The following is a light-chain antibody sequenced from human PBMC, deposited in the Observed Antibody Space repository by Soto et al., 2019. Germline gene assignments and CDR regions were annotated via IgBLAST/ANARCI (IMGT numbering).Light chain of an antibody. Sequence: QSVLTQPASVSGSPGQSITISCTGTRSDVGGYKYVSWYQQHPGKAPKLMIYEVSNRPSGVSNRFSGSKSGNTASLTISGLQTGDEADYYCGSWDSSLSAYVFGTGTKVTV. CDR1: RSDVGGYKY. CDR3: GSWDSSLSAYV. CDR2: EVS. V-gene: IGLV2-14*01. J-gene: IGLJ1*01.